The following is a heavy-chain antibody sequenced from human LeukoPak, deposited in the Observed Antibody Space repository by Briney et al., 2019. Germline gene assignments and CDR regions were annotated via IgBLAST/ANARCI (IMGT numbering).Heavy chain of an antibody. CDR3: ARVPPKYYDFWSGPLWDGAFDI. D-gene: IGHD3-3*01. Sequence: GESLKISCKGSGYSFTSYWIGWVRQMPGKGLEWMGIIYPGDSDTRYSPSFQGQVTISADKSISTAYLQWSSLKASDTAMYYCARVPPKYYDFWSGPLWDGAFDIWGQGTMVTVSS. V-gene: IGHV5-51*01. CDR2: IYPGDSDT. CDR1: GYSFTSYW. J-gene: IGHJ3*02.